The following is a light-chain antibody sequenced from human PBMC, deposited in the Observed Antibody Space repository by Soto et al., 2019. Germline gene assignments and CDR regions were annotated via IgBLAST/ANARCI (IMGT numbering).Light chain of an antibody. Sequence: DIQMTQSPSSLSASVGDRVTITCRASQDISNFLAWYQQKPGKVPKLLIYAASTLQSGVPSRFSGSGSGTDFTLTINSLQAEDVATYSCQKYNSAPLTFGGGTKVEIK. CDR2: AAS. J-gene: IGKJ4*01. CDR3: QKYNSAPLT. V-gene: IGKV1-27*01. CDR1: QDISNF.